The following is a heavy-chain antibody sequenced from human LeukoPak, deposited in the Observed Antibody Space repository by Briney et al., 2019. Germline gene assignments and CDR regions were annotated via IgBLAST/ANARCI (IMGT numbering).Heavy chain of an antibody. V-gene: IGHV4-39*07. J-gene: IGHJ6*03. D-gene: IGHD7-27*01. CDR1: GGSISSSSYY. CDR3: ARAHTGGYYYYYMDV. CDR2: IYYSGST. Sequence: PSETLSLTCTVSGGSISSSSYYCGWIRQPPGKGLEWIGSIYYSGSTYYNPSLKSRVTISVDSSKNQFSLKLSSVTAADTAVYYCARAHTGGYYYYYMDVWGKGTTVTVSS.